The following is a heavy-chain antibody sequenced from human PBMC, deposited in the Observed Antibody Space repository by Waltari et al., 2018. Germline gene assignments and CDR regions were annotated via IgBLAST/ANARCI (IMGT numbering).Heavy chain of an antibody. J-gene: IGHJ6*02. Sequence: QVQLVQSGAEVKKPGSSVKVSCKASGGTFSSYAISWVRQAPEQGLEWMGGIIPSVGTANYAQKFQCRVTITADESTSTAYMELSSVTAADTSVYYCARGSSSTFNGMDFWGQGTTVTVSS. V-gene: IGHV1-69*01. CDR1: GGTFSSYA. CDR3: ARGSSSTFNGMDF. D-gene: IGHD2-2*01. CDR2: IIPSVGTA.